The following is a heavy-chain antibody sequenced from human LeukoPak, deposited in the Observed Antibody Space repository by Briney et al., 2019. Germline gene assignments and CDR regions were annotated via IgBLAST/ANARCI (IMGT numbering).Heavy chain of an antibody. Sequence: SSETLSLTCAVYGGSFSGYYWSWIRQPPGKGLEWIGEINHSGSTNYNPSLKSRVTISLDTSKNQFSLKLSSVTAADTAVYYCAGHHPRNTVDFWGQGTQVTVSS. CDR2: INHSGST. V-gene: IGHV4-34*01. CDR3: AGHHPRNTVDF. D-gene: IGHD2-8*02. J-gene: IGHJ4*02. CDR1: GGSFSGYY.